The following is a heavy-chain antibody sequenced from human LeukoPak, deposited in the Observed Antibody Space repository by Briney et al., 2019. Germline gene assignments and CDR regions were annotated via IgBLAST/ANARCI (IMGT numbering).Heavy chain of an antibody. CDR1: GGSISSYY. D-gene: IGHD3-3*01. CDR2: IYTSGST. Sequence: SETLSLTCTVSGGSISSYYWSWIRQPAGKGLEWIGRIYTSGSTNYNPSLKSRVTISVDTSNNQFTLKLSSVTAADTAVYYCARLGEWSTTPSERGFDYWGQGTLVTVSS. CDR3: ARLGEWSTTPSERGFDY. V-gene: IGHV4-4*07. J-gene: IGHJ4*02.